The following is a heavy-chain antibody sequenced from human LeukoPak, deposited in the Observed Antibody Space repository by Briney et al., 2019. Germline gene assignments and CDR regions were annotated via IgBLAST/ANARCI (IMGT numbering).Heavy chain of an antibody. V-gene: IGHV3-15*01. CDR1: GFTFSNAW. CDR2: IKSKTDGGTT. D-gene: IGHD2-2*01. CDR3: TTRHSYCSSTSCYDAFDI. J-gene: IGHJ3*02. Sequence: GGSLRLSCAASGFTFSNAWMSWVRQAPGKGLEWVGRIKSKTDGGTTDYAAPVKGRFTISRDDSKNTLYLQMNSLKTEDTAVYHCTTRHSYCSSTSCYDAFDIWGQGTMVTVSS.